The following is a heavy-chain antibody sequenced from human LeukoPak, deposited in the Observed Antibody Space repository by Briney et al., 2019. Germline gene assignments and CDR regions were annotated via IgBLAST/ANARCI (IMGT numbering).Heavy chain of an antibody. V-gene: IGHV3-11*01. CDR2: ISSSGSTI. CDR1: GFTFSEYY. CDR3: ARGYGGDFGN. D-gene: IGHD2-21*02. Sequence: SLRLSCAASGFTFSEYYMGWIRQAPGKGLEWVPYISSSGSTIYYTESVKGRFTISRDNAKNSLYLQMKSLGAEDTAGYYCARGYGGDFGNWGQGTLVTVSS. J-gene: IGHJ4*02.